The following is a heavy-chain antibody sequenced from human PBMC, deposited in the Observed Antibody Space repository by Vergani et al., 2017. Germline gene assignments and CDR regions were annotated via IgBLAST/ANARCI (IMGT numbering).Heavy chain of an antibody. CDR2: YDHTGRP. D-gene: IGHD5-12*01. V-gene: IGHV4-34*01. Sequence: QVQLQQWGGGLLKPSETLSLPCVVNGGSLTSYHWTLIRQSLGEGREWVGDYDHTGRPDFNPSLKSRLTLSVDKSRNQFSLKLSSVTAADTAVYYCARLRLEDSGYDFGCMDVWGQGTTVTVSS. CDR1: GGSLTSYH. CDR3: ARLRLEDSGYDFGCMDV. J-gene: IGHJ6*02.